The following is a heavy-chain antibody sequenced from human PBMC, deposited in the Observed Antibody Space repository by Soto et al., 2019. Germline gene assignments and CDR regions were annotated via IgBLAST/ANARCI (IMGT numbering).Heavy chain of an antibody. CDR3: ARYRRSYYDSSGYYFYYGMDV. Sequence: PGGSLRLSCAASGFTFSDYYMSCIRQAPGKGLEWVSYISSSGSTIYYADSVKGRFTISRDNAKNSLYLQMNSLRAEDTAVYYCARYRRSYYDSSGYYFYYGMDVWVQGTTVTVSS. CDR1: GFTFSDYY. V-gene: IGHV3-11*01. D-gene: IGHD3-22*01. CDR2: ISSSGSTI. J-gene: IGHJ6*02.